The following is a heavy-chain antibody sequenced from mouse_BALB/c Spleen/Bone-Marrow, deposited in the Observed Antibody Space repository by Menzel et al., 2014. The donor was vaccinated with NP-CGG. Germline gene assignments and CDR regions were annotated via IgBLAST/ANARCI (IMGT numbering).Heavy chain of an antibody. CDR1: GFNIKDIY. Sequence: EVQGVESGAELVKPGASVKLSCTASGFNIKDIYMHWVKQRPEQGLEWIGRIDPANGNTKYGPKFQGKATITADTSSNTACLQLSSLASEDAAVYYCARYDYGWYFSVWGAGTTVTVSS. D-gene: IGHD2-4*01. CDR3: ARYDYGWYFSV. J-gene: IGHJ1*01. V-gene: IGHV14-3*02. CDR2: IDPANGNT.